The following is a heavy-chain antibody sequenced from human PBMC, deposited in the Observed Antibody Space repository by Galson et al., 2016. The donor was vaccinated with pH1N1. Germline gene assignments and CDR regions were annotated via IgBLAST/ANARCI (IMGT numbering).Heavy chain of an antibody. CDR2: IFPGDSDT. CDR1: GYSFTRYW. J-gene: IGHJ4*02. CDR3: AGHSGEGYRYGSGRYFDY. Sequence: QSGAEVKKPGESLKISCKGSGYSFTRYWIGWVRQMPGKGLEWMGIIFPGDSDTRYSPSFQGQVTISADKSISTAYLQWSSLKASDTAMYYCAGHSGEGYRYGSGRYFDYWGQGTLGTVSS. V-gene: IGHV5-51*01. D-gene: IGHD5-18*01.